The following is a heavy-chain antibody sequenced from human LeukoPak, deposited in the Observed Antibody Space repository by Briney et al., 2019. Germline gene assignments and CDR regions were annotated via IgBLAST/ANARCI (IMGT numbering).Heavy chain of an antibody. D-gene: IGHD3-10*01. CDR3: AKDDSGFWYFDL. V-gene: IGHV4-59*01. Sequence: SETLSLTCTVSGGSINNYYWSWIRQPPGKGLEWIGYIYSSGTTNYNPSLKSRVTISVDTSKNQFSLKLTSVTAADTAVYYCAKDDSGFWYFDLWGRGTLLTVSS. J-gene: IGHJ2*01. CDR1: GGSINNYY. CDR2: IYSSGTT.